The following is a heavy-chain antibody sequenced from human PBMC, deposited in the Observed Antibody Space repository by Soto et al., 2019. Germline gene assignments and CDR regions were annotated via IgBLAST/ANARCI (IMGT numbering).Heavy chain of an antibody. J-gene: IGHJ4*02. CDR1: GFTFSSYA. CDR2: ISGSGGST. V-gene: IGHV3-23*01. D-gene: IGHD2-15*01. Sequence: GGSLRLSCAASGFTFSSYAMSWVRQAPGKGLEWVSAISGSGGSTYYADSVKGRFTISRDNSKNTLYLQMNSLRAEDTAVYYCAKDRSGYCSGGSCYSIYWGQGTLVTVSS. CDR3: AKDRSGYCSGGSCYSIY.